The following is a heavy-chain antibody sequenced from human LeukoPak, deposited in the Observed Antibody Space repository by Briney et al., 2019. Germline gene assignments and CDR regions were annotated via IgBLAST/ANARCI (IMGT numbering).Heavy chain of an antibody. J-gene: IGHJ3*02. CDR1: GFTFSSHN. CDR3: AKGWGRGAFDI. V-gene: IGHV3-21*04. CDR2: ISSSSSYI. Sequence: PGGSLRLSCAASGFTFSSHNMIWVRQAPGKGLEWVSSISSSSSYIYYADSVKGRFTISRDNSKNTLYLQMNSLRAEDTAVYYCAKGWGRGAFDIWGQGTMVTVSS. D-gene: IGHD3-16*01.